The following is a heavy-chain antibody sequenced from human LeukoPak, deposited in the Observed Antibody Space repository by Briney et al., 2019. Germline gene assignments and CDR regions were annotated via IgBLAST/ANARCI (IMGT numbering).Heavy chain of an antibody. V-gene: IGHV4-59*01. CDR2: IYYSGST. Sequence: PSETLSLTCTVSGGSISSYYWSWIRQPPGKGLDWIGYIYYSGSTNYNPSLKSRVTISVDTSKNQFSLKLSSVTAADTAVFYCARGGRLLPLNYWGQGTLVTVSS. CDR1: GGSISSYY. D-gene: IGHD3-22*01. J-gene: IGHJ4*02. CDR3: ARGGRLLPLNY.